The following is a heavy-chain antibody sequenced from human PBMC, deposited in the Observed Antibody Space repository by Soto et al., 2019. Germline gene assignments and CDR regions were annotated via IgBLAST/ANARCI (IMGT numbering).Heavy chain of an antibody. CDR2: IYYSGST. J-gene: IGHJ5*02. Sequence: PSETLSLTCTVSGGSISSYYWSWIRQPPGKGLEWIGYIYYSGSTNYNPSLKSRVTIPVDTSKNQFSLKLSSVTAADTAVYYCARGRYDFWSGYYSGNNWFDPWGQGTLVTVSS. CDR1: GGSISSYY. D-gene: IGHD3-3*01. V-gene: IGHV4-59*01. CDR3: ARGRYDFWSGYYSGNNWFDP.